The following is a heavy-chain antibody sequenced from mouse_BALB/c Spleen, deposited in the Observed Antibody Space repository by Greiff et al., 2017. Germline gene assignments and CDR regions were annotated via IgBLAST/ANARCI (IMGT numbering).Heavy chain of an antibody. CDR2: IDPYNGGT. Sequence: VQLKQSGPELGKPGASVKISCKASGYSFTGYNMYWVKQSHRKSLEWIGYIDPYNGGTSYNQKSKGKATLTVDKSSSTAYMHLNSLTSEDSAIYYCARAYYYGSSWWYFDVWGAGTTVTVSS. V-gene: IGHV1S135*01. CDR1: GYSFTGYN. CDR3: ARAYYYGSSWWYFDV. D-gene: IGHD1-1*01. J-gene: IGHJ1*01.